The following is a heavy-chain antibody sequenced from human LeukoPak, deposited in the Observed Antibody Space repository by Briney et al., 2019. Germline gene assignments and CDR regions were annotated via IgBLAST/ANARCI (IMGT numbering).Heavy chain of an antibody. J-gene: IGHJ4*02. CDR2: ISSSSSYI. CDR1: GFTFSSYS. CDR3: ARDRSSNEYYFDY. D-gene: IGHD2-2*01. Sequence: PGGSLRLSCAASGFTFSSYSMNWVRQAPGKGLEWVSSISSSSSYIYYADSVKGRFTISRDNSKNTLYLQMNSLRAEDTAVYYCARDRSSNEYYFDYWGQGTLVTVSS. V-gene: IGHV3-21*01.